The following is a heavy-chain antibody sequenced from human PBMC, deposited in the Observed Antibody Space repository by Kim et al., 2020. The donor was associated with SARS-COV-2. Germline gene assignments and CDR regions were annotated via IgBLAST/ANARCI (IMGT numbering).Heavy chain of an antibody. J-gene: IGHJ5*02. V-gene: IGHV6-1*01. CDR3: ARAPGEHENWFDP. Sequence: YAVSVKSRITINPDTSKNQFCLQLNSVTPEDTAVYYCARAPGEHENWFDPWGQGTLVTVSS. D-gene: IGHD7-27*01.